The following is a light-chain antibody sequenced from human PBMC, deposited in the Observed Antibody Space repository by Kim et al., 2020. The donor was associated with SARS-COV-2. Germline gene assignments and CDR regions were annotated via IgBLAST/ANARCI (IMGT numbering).Light chain of an antibody. CDR1: QDISNY. CDR2: GAS. J-gene: IGKJ4*01. V-gene: IGKV1-39*01. Sequence: AYVGDRVTVTCRTSQDISNYLNWYQQKPGKAPNLLIHGASSLQSGVPSRFSGSGSGTDFTLTISNLQPEDFATYYCQQSYSSPLTFGGGTKVDIK. CDR3: QQSYSSPLT.